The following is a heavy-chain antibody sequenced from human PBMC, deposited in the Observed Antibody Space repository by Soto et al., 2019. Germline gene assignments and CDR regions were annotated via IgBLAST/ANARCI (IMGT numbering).Heavy chain of an antibody. CDR3: ARHADTAIEAPLGCEY. J-gene: IGHJ4*02. CDR2: IDPSDSYT. Sequence: PGESLKISCKGSGYSFTSYWISWVRQMPGKGLEWMGRIDPSDSYTNYSPSFQGHVTISADKYISPAYLQWSSLKASDTAMYYCARHADTAIEAPLGCEYWGQETLVTVSS. V-gene: IGHV5-10-1*01. D-gene: IGHD5-18*01. CDR1: GYSFTSYW.